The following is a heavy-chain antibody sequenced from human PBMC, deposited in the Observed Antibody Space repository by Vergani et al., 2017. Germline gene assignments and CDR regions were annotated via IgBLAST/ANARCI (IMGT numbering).Heavy chain of an antibody. Sequence: VEAGGGLVQPGGSLRLSCTASGFTFQAFAFHWVRQVSGRGLEWVSGIDRNYGVKNGNSFEGRVSISRDNAKKAVFLQMNNLRQEDTALYFCVKDNDYDADGPCDLWGRGTLVTVSS. J-gene: IGHJ2*01. CDR3: VKDNDYDADGPCDL. CDR1: GFTFQAFA. D-gene: IGHD3-16*01. V-gene: IGHV3-9*01. CDR2: IDRNYGVK.